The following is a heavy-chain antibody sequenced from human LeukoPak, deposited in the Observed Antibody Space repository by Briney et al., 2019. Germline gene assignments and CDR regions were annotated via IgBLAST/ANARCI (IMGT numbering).Heavy chain of an antibody. CDR3: ARNPIDVVVVAATAALDY. CDR2: ISSSSSYI. Sequence: PGGSLRLSCAASGFTFSDHYMDWVRQAPGKGLEWVSSISSSSSYIYYADSVKGRFTISRDNAKNSLYLQMNSLRAEDTAVYYCARNPIDVVVVAATAALDYWGQGTLVTVSS. CDR1: GFTFSDHY. J-gene: IGHJ4*02. V-gene: IGHV3-21*01. D-gene: IGHD2-15*01.